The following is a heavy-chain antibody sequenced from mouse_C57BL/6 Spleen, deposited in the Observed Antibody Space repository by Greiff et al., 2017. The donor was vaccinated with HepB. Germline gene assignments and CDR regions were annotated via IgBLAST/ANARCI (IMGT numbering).Heavy chain of an antibody. CDR1: GFTFSDYG. D-gene: IGHD3-1*01. V-gene: IGHV5-17*01. CDR3: ARDGLTGPAWFAG. CDR2: ISSGSSTI. J-gene: IGHJ3*01. Sequence: EVQLVESGGGLVKPGGSLKLSCAASGFTFSDYGMHWVRQAPEKGLEWVAYISSGSSTIYYADTVKGRFTISRDNAKNTLFLQMTSLRSEDTAMYSCARDGLTGPAWFAGWGQGALVTVSA.